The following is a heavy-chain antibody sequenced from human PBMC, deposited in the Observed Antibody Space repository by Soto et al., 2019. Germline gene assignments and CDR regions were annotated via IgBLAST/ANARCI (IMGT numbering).Heavy chain of an antibody. CDR2: ISSSSNTI. Sequence: GGSLKLSCAVSGFTFSSYSVNWVRQTPRKGLEWVSYISSSSNTIYYADSVKGRFTVSTDNAKNSLYLQMNSLRDEDTAVYYCARSLYGLDYWSQGTLVTVSS. J-gene: IGHJ4*02. V-gene: IGHV3-48*02. CDR1: GFTFSSYS. CDR3: ARSLYGLDY. D-gene: IGHD3-10*01.